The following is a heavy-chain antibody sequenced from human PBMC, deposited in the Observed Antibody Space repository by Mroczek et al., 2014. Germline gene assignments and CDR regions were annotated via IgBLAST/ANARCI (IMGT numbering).Heavy chain of an antibody. J-gene: IGHJ6*02. D-gene: IGHD3-22*01. CDR3: ARGYYDSSGYYSYYYYYYGMDV. Sequence: QVQLQESGGGVVQPGRSLRLSCAASGFTFSSYGMHWVRQAPGKGLEWVAVIWYDGSNKYYADSVKGRFTISRDNSKNTLYLQMNSLRAEDTAVYYCARGYYDSSGYYSYYYYYYGMDVWGQGTHGH. CDR1: GFTFSSYG. CDR2: IWYDGSNK. V-gene: IGHV3-33*01.